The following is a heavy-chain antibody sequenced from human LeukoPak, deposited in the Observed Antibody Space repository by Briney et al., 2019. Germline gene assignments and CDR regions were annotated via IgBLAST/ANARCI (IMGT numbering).Heavy chain of an antibody. CDR3: ARDVLVTSSPDAFDV. J-gene: IGHJ3*01. V-gene: IGHV4-31*03. D-gene: IGHD2-21*02. CDR2: ISYDGNT. CDR1: GDSISSRGYS. Sequence: SEPLSLTCTVSGDSISSRGYSWTWIRRPPGKGLEWIGHISYDGNTSYNPSLKSRLTISVDASRNQFSLKLTSVTAADTAVYYCARDVLVTSSPDAFDVWGQGTIVTVSS.